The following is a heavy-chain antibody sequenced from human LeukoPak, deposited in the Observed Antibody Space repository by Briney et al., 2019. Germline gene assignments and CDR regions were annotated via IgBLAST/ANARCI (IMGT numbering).Heavy chain of an antibody. J-gene: IGHJ5*02. CDR3: ARLKVVPAAILFWFDP. CDR2: IYPGDSDT. Sequence: GESLKISCKGSGYIFTSYWIGWVRQMPGKGLEWMGIIYPGDSDTRYSPSFQGQVTISADKSISTAYLQWSSLKASDTATYYCARLKVVPAAILFWFDPWGQGTLVTVSS. V-gene: IGHV5-51*01. CDR1: GYIFTSYW. D-gene: IGHD2-2*02.